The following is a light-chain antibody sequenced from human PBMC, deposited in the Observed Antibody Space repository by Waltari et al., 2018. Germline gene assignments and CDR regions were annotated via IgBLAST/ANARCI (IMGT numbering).Light chain of an antibody. J-gene: IGLJ3*02. CDR1: SSNIGSNT. CDR3: ATWNDSLNGRV. V-gene: IGLV1-44*01. Sequence: QSVLTQPPSASGTPGQRVTISCSGSSSNIGSNTVAWYEQFPGMAPRLLIYRNNGRPSGVPDRFSGSKSGSSASLTISGLHFEDEADYYCATWNDSLNGRVFGGGTKLTVL. CDR2: RNN.